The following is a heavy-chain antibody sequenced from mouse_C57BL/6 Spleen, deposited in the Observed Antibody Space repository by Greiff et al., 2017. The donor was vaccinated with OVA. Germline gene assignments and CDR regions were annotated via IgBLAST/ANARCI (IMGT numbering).Heavy chain of an antibody. J-gene: IGHJ3*01. D-gene: IGHD1-1*01. V-gene: IGHV1-64*01. CDR1: GYTFTSYW. CDR3: ARSYYYGSSYLAY. Sequence: QVQLQQPGAELVKPGASVKLSCKAFGYTFTSYWMHWVKQRPGQGLEWIGMIHPNSGSTNYNEKFKSKATLTVDKSSSTAYMQLSSLTSEDSAVYYCARSYYYGSSYLAYWGQGTLVTVSA. CDR2: IHPNSGST.